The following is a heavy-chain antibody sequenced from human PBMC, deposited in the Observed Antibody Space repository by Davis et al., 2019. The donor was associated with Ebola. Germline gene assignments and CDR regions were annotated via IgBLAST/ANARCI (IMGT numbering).Heavy chain of an antibody. D-gene: IGHD3-10*01. Sequence: PGGSLRLSCAASGFAVSTNHMSWVRQAPGEGLEWVSVLDSGATTNYADSVKGRFTISRDNSRNTVYLQMNSLKIEDTAVYYCTTLLSGARWGQGTLVTVSS. J-gene: IGHJ4*02. CDR3: TTLLSGAR. CDR1: GFAVSTNH. CDR2: LDSGATT. V-gene: IGHV3-53*01.